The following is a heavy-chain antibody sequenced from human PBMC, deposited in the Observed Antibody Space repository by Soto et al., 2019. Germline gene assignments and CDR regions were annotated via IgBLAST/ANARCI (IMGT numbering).Heavy chain of an antibody. CDR3: AMITYGDSFYGLDV. Sequence: SETLSLTCGVYGGSFSDYYWNWIRQPPGKGLEWIGEINQSGGTHYNPSLKSRVTILVDTSRNQFSLKLTSVTVADTAVYYCAMITYGDSFYGLDVWGQGTTVTVSS. CDR2: INQSGGT. CDR1: GGSFSDYY. V-gene: IGHV4-34*01. D-gene: IGHD3-16*01. J-gene: IGHJ6*02.